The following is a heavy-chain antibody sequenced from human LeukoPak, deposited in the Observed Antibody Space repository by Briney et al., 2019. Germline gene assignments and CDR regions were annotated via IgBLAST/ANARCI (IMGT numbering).Heavy chain of an antibody. Sequence: PSETLSLTCGVSGYSISRGYYWAWIRQPPGKGLEWIGTIYHIGSTYYNPSLESPVTISVDTSKNDFSLNLNSLTAADTAVNVCGSAGWIIASGIDYWGRGAVVSVP. V-gene: IGHV4-38-2*01. CDR1: GYSISRGYY. D-gene: IGHD2-2*03. J-gene: IGHJ4*02. CDR3: GSAGWIIASGIDY. CDR2: IYHIGST.